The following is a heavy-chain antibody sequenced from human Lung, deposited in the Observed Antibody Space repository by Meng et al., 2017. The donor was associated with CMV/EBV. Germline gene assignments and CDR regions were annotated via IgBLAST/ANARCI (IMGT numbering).Heavy chain of an antibody. CDR1: GYTFSAYT. D-gene: IGHD2-2*01. V-gene: IGHV3-21*01. CDR3: ARAKDCSSTTCYGDY. Sequence: SXAASGYTFSAYTLHWVRQAPGKGLEWVSSISSSSASIYYADSVKGRFTISRDNARNSLFMQMNSLRAEDTAVYYCARAKDCSSTTCYGDYWGQGTLVTVSS. CDR2: ISSSSASI. J-gene: IGHJ4*02.